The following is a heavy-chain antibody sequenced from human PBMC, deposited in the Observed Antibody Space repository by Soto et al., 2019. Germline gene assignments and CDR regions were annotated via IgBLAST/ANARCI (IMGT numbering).Heavy chain of an antibody. CDR2: INAGNGNT. Sequence: GASVKVSCKASGYTFTYYAIHWVRQAPGQRLEWLGWINAGNGNTKYSERLQDRITITIDTDATTADMELSSLRSEDTAVYYCARYSAFIEIAGRSGGFDIRSQGSIVTGSS. J-gene: IGHJ3*02. V-gene: IGHV1-3*01. D-gene: IGHD6-19*01. CDR3: ARYSAFIEIAGRSGGFDI. CDR1: GYTFTYYA.